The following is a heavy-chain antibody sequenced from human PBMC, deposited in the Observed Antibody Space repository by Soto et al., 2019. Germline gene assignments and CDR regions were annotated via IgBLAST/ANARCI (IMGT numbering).Heavy chain of an antibody. CDR3: AISDFDCSGGSCYAYWFDP. CDR1: GDSVSSNSAA. J-gene: IGHJ5*02. Sequence: SQTLSLTCAISGDSVSSNSAAWNWIRQSPSRGLEWLGRTYYRSKWYNDYAVSVKSRITINPDTSKNQFSLQLNSVTPEDTAVYYCAISDFDCSGGSCYAYWFDPWGQGTLVTVS. V-gene: IGHV6-1*01. CDR2: TYYRSKWYN. D-gene: IGHD2-15*01.